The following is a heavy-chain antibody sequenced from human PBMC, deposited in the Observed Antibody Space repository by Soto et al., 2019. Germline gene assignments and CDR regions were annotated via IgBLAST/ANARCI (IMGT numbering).Heavy chain of an antibody. V-gene: IGHV4-39*01. J-gene: IGHJ4*02. Sequence: QLQLQESGPGLVKPSETLSLTCTVSGGSISSSSYYWGWIRQPPGKGLESIGSIYYSGSTYYNPSLKSRVTLSVDTSKNQFSLKLSFGTAADTAVYYCAGAWTDTYDYVWGSYRSFYFDYWGQGTLVTVSS. CDR3: AGAWTDTYDYVWGSYRSFYFDY. D-gene: IGHD3-16*02. CDR2: IYYSGST. CDR1: GGSISSSSYY.